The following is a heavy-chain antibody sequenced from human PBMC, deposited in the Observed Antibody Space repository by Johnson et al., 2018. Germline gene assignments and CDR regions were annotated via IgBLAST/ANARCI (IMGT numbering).Heavy chain of an antibody. V-gene: IGHV3-33*01. J-gene: IGHJ3*02. CDR3: ASPMYSRAAFDI. CDR2: IWYDGSIK. CDR1: GFTFSSYG. D-gene: IGHD6-13*01. Sequence: QVQLQESGGGVVQXGRSLRLSCAASGFTFSSYGMHWVRQAPGKGMEWVAVIWYDGSIKYYADSVKGRFTPSRYNSKTPPYLQRTSRRAEDTAVYYCASPMYSRAAFDIWGQVTMVTVSS.